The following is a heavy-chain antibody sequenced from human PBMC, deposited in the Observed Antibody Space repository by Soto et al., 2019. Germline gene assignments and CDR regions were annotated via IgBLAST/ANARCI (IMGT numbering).Heavy chain of an antibody. CDR1: GDSISSSY. D-gene: IGHD3-3*01. CDR2: IDDTGST. J-gene: IGHJ6*03. CDR3: ARGVLEWLLRDSYYYYMDV. V-gene: IGHV4-59*01. Sequence: SETLSLTCTVSGDSISSSYWNWIRQAPGKGLEWIGYIDDTGSTNYNPSLKSRVTLSVDPSNNQYSLKLSSVTAADTAVYYCARGVLEWLLRDSYYYYMDVWGKGATVTVSS.